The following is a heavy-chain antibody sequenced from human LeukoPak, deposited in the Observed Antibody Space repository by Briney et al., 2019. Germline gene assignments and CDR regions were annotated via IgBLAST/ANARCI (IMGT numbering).Heavy chain of an antibody. CDR2: VYPGDSDT. Sequence: PGDSLKISCQASGYRFPNYWIGWVRQMPGKGLEWVGIVYPGDSDTRYSPSFQGQVTISADKSISAAYLQWSSLKASDTVMYYCARFYYDSGTYYFDYWGQGTLVTVSS. V-gene: IGHV5-51*01. CDR1: GYRFPNYW. J-gene: IGHJ4*02. CDR3: ARFYYDSGTYYFDY. D-gene: IGHD3-22*01.